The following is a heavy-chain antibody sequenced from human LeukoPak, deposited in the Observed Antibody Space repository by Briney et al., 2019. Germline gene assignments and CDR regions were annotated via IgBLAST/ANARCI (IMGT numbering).Heavy chain of an antibody. CDR3: AARRWLQSARLDY. V-gene: IGHV4-4*09. J-gene: IGHJ4*02. CDR2: VYTSGST. D-gene: IGHD5-24*01. CDR1: GGSISSYY. Sequence: SPSETLSLTCTVSGGSISSYYWSWIRQPPGKGLEWIGYVYTSGSTNYNPSLKSRVTISVDTSKNQFSLKLSSVTAADTAVYYCAARRWLQSARLDYWGQGTLVTVSS.